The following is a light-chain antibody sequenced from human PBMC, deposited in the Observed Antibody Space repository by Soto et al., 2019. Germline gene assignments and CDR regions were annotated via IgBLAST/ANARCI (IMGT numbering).Light chain of an antibody. CDR3: ATWDDSLNGFYV. Sequence: SVLTQPPSASGTPGQGVTISCSGSTSNIGSNYVYWYQQLPGTAPKLLIYRNNQRPSGVPDRFSGSKSGTSASLAISGLRSDDEADYFYATWDDSLNGFYVFGTGTKVTVL. V-gene: IGLV1-47*01. CDR2: RNN. CDR1: TSNIGSNY. J-gene: IGLJ1*01.